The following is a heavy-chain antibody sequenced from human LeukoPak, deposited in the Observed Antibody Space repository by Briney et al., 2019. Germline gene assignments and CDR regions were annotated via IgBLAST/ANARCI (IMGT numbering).Heavy chain of an antibody. J-gene: IGHJ4*02. D-gene: IGHD3-3*01. Sequence: GASVKVSCKASGYTLTSYAMNWVRQAPGQGLEWMGWIDTNTGNPTYAQGFTGRFVFSLDTSVSTAYLQITSLKAEDTAVYYCARSLWSGYFDYWGQGTLVTVSS. V-gene: IGHV7-4-1*02. CDR1: GYTLTSYA. CDR2: IDTNTGNP. CDR3: ARSLWSGYFDY.